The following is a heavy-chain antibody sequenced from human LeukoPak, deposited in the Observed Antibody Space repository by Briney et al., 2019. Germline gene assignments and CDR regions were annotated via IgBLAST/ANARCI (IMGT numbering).Heavy chain of an antibody. J-gene: IGHJ6*02. CDR2: ISYDGSNK. D-gene: IGHD4-17*01. V-gene: IGHV3-30-3*01. Sequence: GGSLRLSCAASGFTFSSYAMHWVRQAPGKGLEWVAVISYDGSNKYYADSVKGRFTISRDNSKNTLYLQMNSLRAEDTAVYYCARSPRKMTTVLYYYYGMDVWGQGTTVTVSS. CDR1: GFTFSSYA. CDR3: ARSPRKMTTVLYYYYGMDV.